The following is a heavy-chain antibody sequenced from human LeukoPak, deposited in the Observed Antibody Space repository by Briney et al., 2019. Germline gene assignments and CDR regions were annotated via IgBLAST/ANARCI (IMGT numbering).Heavy chain of an antibody. J-gene: IGHJ4*02. CDR2: ISVSGDT. CDR3: ARPPSVTMIVMEV. CDR1: GFTFSNYA. D-gene: IGHD3-22*01. V-gene: IGHV3-23*01. Sequence: GGSLRLSCAASGFTFSNYAMSWVRQAPGKGLEWVSVISVSGDTYYADSVKGRFTTSRDNSKNTLFLQINSLRAEGTAVYYCARPPSVTMIVMEVWGQGTLVTVSS.